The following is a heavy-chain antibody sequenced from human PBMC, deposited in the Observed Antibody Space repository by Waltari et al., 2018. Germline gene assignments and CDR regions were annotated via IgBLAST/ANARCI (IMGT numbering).Heavy chain of an antibody. CDR2: IYYSGST. CDR3: ARQKAPVREYGMGV. J-gene: IGHJ6*02. D-gene: IGHD4-4*01. Sequence: QLQLQESGPGLMKPSETLSLTCTVSGGSISSSSYYWGWIRQPPGKGLEWIGSIYYSGSTYYNPSLKSRVTISVDTSKNQFSLKVRSVTAADTAVYYCARQKAPVREYGMGVWGLGTTVTVSS. CDR1: GGSISSSSYY. V-gene: IGHV4-39*01.